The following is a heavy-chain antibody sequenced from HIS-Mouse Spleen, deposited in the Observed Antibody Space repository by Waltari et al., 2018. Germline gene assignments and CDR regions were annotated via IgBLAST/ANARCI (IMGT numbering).Heavy chain of an antibody. CDR2: IDWDEDK. D-gene: IGHD1-7*01. CDR3: ARIQAGKLELPFDY. J-gene: IGHJ4*02. CDR1: GFSLSTSGMC. V-gene: IGHV2-70*15. Sequence: QVTLRESGPALVKPTQTLTLTCTFPGFSLSTSGMCVSWFRPPPGKAREWLARIDWDEDKYYRTSLKTRLTISKDTSKNQVVLTMTNMDPVDTATYYCARIQAGKLELPFDYWGQGTLVTVSS.